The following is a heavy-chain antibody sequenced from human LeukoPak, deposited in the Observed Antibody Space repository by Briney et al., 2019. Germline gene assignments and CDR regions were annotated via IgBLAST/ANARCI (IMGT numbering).Heavy chain of an antibody. Sequence: SQTLSLTCTVSGGSISSGGYYWSWIRQHPGKGLEWIGYIYYSGRTYYNPSLKSRVTISVDTSKNQFSLKLSSVTAADAAVYYCARKFWSGYDNWFDPWGQGTLVTVSS. CDR1: GGSISSGGYY. D-gene: IGHD3-3*01. V-gene: IGHV4-31*03. CDR3: ARKFWSGYDNWFDP. J-gene: IGHJ5*02. CDR2: IYYSGRT.